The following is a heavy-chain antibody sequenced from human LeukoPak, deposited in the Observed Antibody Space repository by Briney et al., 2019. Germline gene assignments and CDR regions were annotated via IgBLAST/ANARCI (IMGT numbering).Heavy chain of an antibody. J-gene: IGHJ4*02. D-gene: IGHD6-13*01. CDR3: ARGGHAAAGTFDY. V-gene: IGHV3-53*01. CDR2: IYSGGST. Sequence: GGSLRLSCAASGFTVSSNYMSWVRQAPGKGLEWVSVIYSGGSTYYADSVKGRFTISRDNSKNTLYLQMNSLRAEDTAVYYCARGGHAAAGTFDYWGQGTLVTVSS. CDR1: GFTVSSNY.